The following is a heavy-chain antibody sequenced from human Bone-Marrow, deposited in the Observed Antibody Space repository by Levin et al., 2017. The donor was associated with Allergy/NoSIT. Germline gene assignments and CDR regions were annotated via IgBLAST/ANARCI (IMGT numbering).Heavy chain of an antibody. J-gene: IGHJ3*02. CDR3: ARSADGSGNYLGAFEI. CDR1: GGSISIGGYS. Sequence: PSETLSLTCTVSGGSISIGGYSWAWFRQPPGKGLEWIGYFYHYGPDFYNPSLKSRVTISVDESNNQFSLKLTSVTAADTAVFYCARSADGSGNYLGAFEIWGQGTMVTVSS. CDR2: FYHYGPD. V-gene: IGHV4-30-2*01. D-gene: IGHD3-10*01.